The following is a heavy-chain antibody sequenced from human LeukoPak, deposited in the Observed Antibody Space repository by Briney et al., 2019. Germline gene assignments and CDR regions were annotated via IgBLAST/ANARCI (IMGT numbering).Heavy chain of an antibody. V-gene: IGHV3-23*01. CDR1: GFTFSSYA. D-gene: IGHD3-10*01. Sequence: GGSLRLSCAASGFTFSSYAMSWVRQAPGKGLEWVSAISGSGGSTYYADSVKGRFTISGDNSKNTLYLQMNSLRAEDTAVYHCARDRSMVPDYWGQGTLVTVSS. J-gene: IGHJ4*02. CDR2: ISGSGGST. CDR3: ARDRSMVPDY.